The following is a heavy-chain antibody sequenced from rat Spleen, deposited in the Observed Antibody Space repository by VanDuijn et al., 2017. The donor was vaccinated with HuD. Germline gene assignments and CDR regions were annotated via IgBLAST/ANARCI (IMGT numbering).Heavy chain of an antibody. CDR1: GFTFNNYW. V-gene: IGHV5-31*01. Sequence: EVQLAESGGGLVQPGRSLKLSCVASGFTFNNYWMTWVRQAPGKGLEWVASISYEGSSTYYGDSVRGRFTISRDNAKSTLYLQMDSLKSEDTATYYCARHGRGERTYYYVMDVWGQGASVTVSS. CDR3: ARHGRGERTYYYVMDV. CDR2: ISYEGSST. D-gene: IGHD4-3*01. J-gene: IGHJ4*01.